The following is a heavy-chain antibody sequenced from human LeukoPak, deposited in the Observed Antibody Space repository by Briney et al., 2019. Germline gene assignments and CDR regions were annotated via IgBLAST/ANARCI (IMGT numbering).Heavy chain of an antibody. Sequence: ASVKVSCKASGYTFTGYYMHWVRQAPGQGLEWMGWINPNSGGTNYAQKFQGRVTMTRDTSISTAYMELSRLRSDDTAVYYCARDSIMEEGDFDYWGQGTLVTVSS. CDR1: GYTFTGYY. CDR2: INPNSGGT. D-gene: IGHD3-16*01. J-gene: IGHJ4*02. CDR3: ARDSIMEEGDFDY. V-gene: IGHV1-2*02.